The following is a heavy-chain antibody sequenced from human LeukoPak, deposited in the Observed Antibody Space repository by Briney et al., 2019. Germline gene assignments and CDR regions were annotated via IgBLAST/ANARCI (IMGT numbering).Heavy chain of an antibody. CDR1: GFTFSNYV. D-gene: IGHD3-10*01. Sequence: PGGSLRLSCAASGFTFSNYVMSWARQAPGKGLEWIGEINHSGSTNYNPSLKSRVTISVDTSKNQFSLKLSSVTAADTAVYYCARDGGRRGPGSDYWGQGTLVTVSS. CDR2: INHSGST. V-gene: IGHV4-34*01. J-gene: IGHJ4*02. CDR3: ARDGGRRGPGSDY.